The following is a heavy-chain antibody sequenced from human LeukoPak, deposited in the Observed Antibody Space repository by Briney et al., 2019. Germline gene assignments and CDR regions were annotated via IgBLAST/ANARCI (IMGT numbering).Heavy chain of an antibody. CDR1: GFSFSSYC. Sequence: PGGSLRLSCAASGFSFSSYCMNWVRQAPGKGLEWVAVIWYDGSNKYYADSVKGRFTISRDNSKNTLYLQMNSLRAEDTAVYYCARDFRSTAAAGTRGVYWGQGTLVTVSS. V-gene: IGHV3-33*01. CDR3: ARDFRSTAAAGTRGVY. D-gene: IGHD6-13*01. J-gene: IGHJ4*02. CDR2: IWYDGSNK.